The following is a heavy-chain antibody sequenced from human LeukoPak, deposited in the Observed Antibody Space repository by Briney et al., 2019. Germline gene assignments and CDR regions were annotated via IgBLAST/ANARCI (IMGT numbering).Heavy chain of an antibody. CDR2: IYPRDGST. CDR3: ARDQEGFDY. Sequence: ASVKVSCKSSGYTFTSNYIHWVRQAPGQGLEWMGMIYPRDGSTSYAQKFQGRVTVTRDTSTSTVHMELSGLRSEDTAVYYCARDQEGFDYWGQGTLVTVSS. J-gene: IGHJ4*02. V-gene: IGHV1-46*01. CDR1: GYTFTSNY.